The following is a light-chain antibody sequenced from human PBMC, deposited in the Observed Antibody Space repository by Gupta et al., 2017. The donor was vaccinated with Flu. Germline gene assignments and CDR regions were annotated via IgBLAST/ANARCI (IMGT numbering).Light chain of an antibody. CDR1: SCDVAYNF. V-gene: IGLV2-14*03. CDR2: DVS. Sequence: QSALTQPASVSGSPGQSVTISCTGTSCDVAYNFASWHQHHPCEAPILLIFDVSRRPSGISYRFSGSNFGSTASLTISGLQVEDEAVYVCSSYTSSTARVFGTGTEVTVL. J-gene: IGLJ1*01. CDR3: SSYTSSTARV.